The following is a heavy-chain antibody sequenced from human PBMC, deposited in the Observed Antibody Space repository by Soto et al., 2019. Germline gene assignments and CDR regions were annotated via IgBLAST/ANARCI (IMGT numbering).Heavy chain of an antibody. V-gene: IGHV3-30*18. J-gene: IGHJ6*02. CDR2: ISYDGSNK. Sequence: GGSLRLSCAASGFTFSSYGMHWVRQAPGKGLEWVAVISYDGSNKYYADSVKGRFTISRDNSKNTLYLQMNSLRAEDTAVYYCAKDGGAYSGMDVWGQGTTVTVSS. D-gene: IGHD4-4*01. CDR3: AKDGGAYSGMDV. CDR1: GFTFSSYG.